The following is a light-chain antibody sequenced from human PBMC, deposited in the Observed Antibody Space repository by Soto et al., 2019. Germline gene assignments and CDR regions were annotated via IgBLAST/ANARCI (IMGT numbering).Light chain of an antibody. J-gene: IGLJ1*01. V-gene: IGLV2-8*01. CDR3: SSCSGTNNYV. CDR2: EVT. CDR1: SSDVGGYNF. Sequence: QSALTQPPSASGSPGQSVTISCTGTSSDVGGYNFVSWYQQHPGKAPKLIIYEVTKRPSGVPDRFSGSKSGNTASLTVSGLQAEDEADYYCSSCSGTNNYVFGTGTKVTVL.